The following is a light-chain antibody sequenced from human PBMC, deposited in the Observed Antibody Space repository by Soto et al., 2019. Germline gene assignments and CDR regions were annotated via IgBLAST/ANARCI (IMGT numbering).Light chain of an antibody. CDR2: AAS. CDR1: QGIRDD. V-gene: IGKV1-6*01. J-gene: IGKJ1*01. Sequence: IQMTQSPSSLSASVGDRVSITCRASQGIRDDLGWYQQKPGEAPKLLIYAASTLQSGVSSRFIGSGSGTDFTLTISFLQPEDFATYYCLQDHTYPWTFGQGTKVEIK. CDR3: LQDHTYPWT.